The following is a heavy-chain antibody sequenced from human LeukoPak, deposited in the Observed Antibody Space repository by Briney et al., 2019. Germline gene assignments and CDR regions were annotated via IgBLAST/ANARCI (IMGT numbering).Heavy chain of an antibody. V-gene: IGHV3-74*01. CDR2: INTDGSST. CDR3: ANGALRLYYIDV. Sequence: GGSLRLSCAASGFTFSSYWMHWVRQASGKGLVWVSRINTDGSSTNYADSVKGRFTISRDNAKNTVYLQMNSLRAEDTAVYYCANGALRLYYIDVWGKGTTVTVSS. D-gene: IGHD3-16*01. CDR1: GFTFSSYW. J-gene: IGHJ6*03.